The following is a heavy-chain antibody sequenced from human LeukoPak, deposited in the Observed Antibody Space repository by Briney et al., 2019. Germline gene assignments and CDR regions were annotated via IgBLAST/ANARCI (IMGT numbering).Heavy chain of an antibody. J-gene: IGHJ5*02. CDR1: GFTFSSYA. D-gene: IGHD3-22*01. CDR2: ISGSGGST. V-gene: IGHV3-23*01. CDR3: AKDDGDSSGYFPS. Sequence: GGSLRLSCAASGFTFSSYAMSWVRQAPGKGLEWVSAISGSGGSTYYADSVKGRFTISRDNSKNTLYLHMNSLRAEDTAVYYCAKDDGDSSGYFPSWGQGTLVTVSS.